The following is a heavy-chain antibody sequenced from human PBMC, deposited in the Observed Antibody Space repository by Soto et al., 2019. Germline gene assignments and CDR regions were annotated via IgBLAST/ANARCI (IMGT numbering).Heavy chain of an antibody. CDR3: TRANWYSEY. D-gene: IGHD7-27*01. CDR2: MNPNSGNT. V-gene: IGHV1-8*01. Sequence: EASVKVSCKASGYTFTSYDINWVRQATGQGLEWMGWMNPNSGNTGYAQKFQGRVTMSVDTSKNQISLKLSSVTAADTAVYYCTRANWYSEYWGQGTLVTVSS. J-gene: IGHJ4*02. CDR1: GYTFTSYD.